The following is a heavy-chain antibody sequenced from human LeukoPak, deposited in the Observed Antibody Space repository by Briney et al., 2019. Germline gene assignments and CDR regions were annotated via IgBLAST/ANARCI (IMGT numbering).Heavy chain of an antibody. J-gene: IGHJ6*03. Sequence: SETLSLTCTVSGGSISSGSYYWSWIRQPAGKGLEWIGRIYTSGSTNYNPSLKSRVSISVDTSNNQFSLKLSSVTAADTAVYYCARIHSSSFYYYYYMDVWGKGTTVTVSS. CDR2: IYTSGST. V-gene: IGHV4-61*02. CDR1: GGSISSGSYY. D-gene: IGHD6-6*01. CDR3: ARIHSSSFYYYYYMDV.